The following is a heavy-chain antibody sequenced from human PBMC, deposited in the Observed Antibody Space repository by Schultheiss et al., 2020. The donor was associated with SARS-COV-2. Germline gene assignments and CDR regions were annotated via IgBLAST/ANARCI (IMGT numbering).Heavy chain of an antibody. V-gene: IGHV4-4*02. Sequence: SETLSLTCAVSGGSISSSNWWSWVRQPPGKGLEWIGEIYHSGSTNYNPSLKSRVTISVDKSKNQFSLKLSSVTAADTAVYYCAKRGGSYTSLAFDIWGQGTMVTVSS. CDR1: GGSISSSNW. J-gene: IGHJ3*02. CDR2: IYHSGST. D-gene: IGHD1-26*01. CDR3: AKRGGSYTSLAFDI.